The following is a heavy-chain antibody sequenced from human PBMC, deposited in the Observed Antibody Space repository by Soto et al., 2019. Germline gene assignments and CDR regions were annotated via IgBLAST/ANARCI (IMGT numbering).Heavy chain of an antibody. V-gene: IGHV3-66*01. Sequence: EVQLVESGGGLVQPGGSLRLSCAASGFTVSSKYMSWVRQAPGKGLEWVSLIQSGGPTYYADSVKGRFTISRDTSENTVHLQMDSLRDEDTAVYYCARDDVLCDGGRCYGVPLDVWGKGTKVTVSS. CDR1: GFTVSSKY. CDR2: IQSGGPT. CDR3: ARDDVLCDGGRCYGVPLDV. J-gene: IGHJ6*04. D-gene: IGHD2-15*01.